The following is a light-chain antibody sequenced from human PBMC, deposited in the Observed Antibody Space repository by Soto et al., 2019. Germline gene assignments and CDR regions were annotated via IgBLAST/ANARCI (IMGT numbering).Light chain of an antibody. Sequence: IQLTQSPSSLSASVGDRVTLSCRASQDIGNYLAWYQQKPGEAPKLLIYAASTLQSGVPSRFSGSGSGTDFTHTISILQPEDFATYYCQQLYNYPVTFGQGTRLEIK. J-gene: IGKJ5*01. CDR2: AAS. CDR1: QDIGNY. CDR3: QQLYNYPVT. V-gene: IGKV1-9*01.